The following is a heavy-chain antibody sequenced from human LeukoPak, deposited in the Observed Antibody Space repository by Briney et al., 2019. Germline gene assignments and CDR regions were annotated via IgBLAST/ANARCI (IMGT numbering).Heavy chain of an antibody. Sequence: GASVKVSCKASVCTFSSYAISWVRQAPGQGLEWMGRSIPILDIAIYAQKFQGRVTITADKSTSTAYMELSSLRSEETAVCYCAREGYSYGTAYYYGMDVWGQGTTVTVSS. CDR3: AREGYSYGTAYYYGMDV. J-gene: IGHJ6*02. V-gene: IGHV1-69*04. CDR1: VCTFSSYA. D-gene: IGHD5-18*01. CDR2: SIPILDIA.